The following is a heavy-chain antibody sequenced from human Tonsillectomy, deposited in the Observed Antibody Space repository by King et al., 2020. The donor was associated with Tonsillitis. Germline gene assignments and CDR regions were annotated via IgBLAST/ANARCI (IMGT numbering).Heavy chain of an antibody. J-gene: IGHJ4*02. CDR2: IKSKTDGGTT. CDR1: GFTFSNAW. D-gene: IGHD1-26*01. V-gene: IGHV3-15*07. CDR3: TTDGATSGSYYFTIL. Sequence: VQLVESGGGLVKPGGSLRLSCAASGFTFSNAWWNWVRQAPGKGLEWVGRIKSKTDGGTTDYAEPVKGRFTISRDDSKNTLYQQMNSLKTEDPAVYYCTTDGATSGSYYFTILWGQGTLVTVSS.